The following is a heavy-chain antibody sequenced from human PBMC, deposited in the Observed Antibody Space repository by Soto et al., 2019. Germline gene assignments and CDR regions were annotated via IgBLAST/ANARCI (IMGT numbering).Heavy chain of an antibody. J-gene: IGHJ6*02. CDR2: IYYSGST. Sequence: QVQLQESGPGLVKPSETLSLTCTVSGGSISSYYWSWIRQPPGKGLEWIGYIYYSGSTNYNPSLKSRVTISVDTSKNQFSLKLSSVTAADTAVYYCARDRTDTAMVSYYGMDVWGQGTTVTVSS. CDR3: ARDRTDTAMVSYYGMDV. V-gene: IGHV4-59*01. D-gene: IGHD5-18*01. CDR1: GGSISSYY.